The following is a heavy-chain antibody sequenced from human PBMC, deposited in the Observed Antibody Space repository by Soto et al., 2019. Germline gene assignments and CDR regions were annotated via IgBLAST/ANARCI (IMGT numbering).Heavy chain of an antibody. CDR2: MNPNSGNT. D-gene: IGHD6-19*01. Sequence: QVQLVQSGAEVKKPGASVKVSCKASVYTFTSYDVNWVRQATGQGLEWMGWMNPNSGNTGYAQKLQGRVTMTRNTSISTAYMELSSLRSDDPAVYYCARERSSGWYVDFWSQGTLVTVSS. V-gene: IGHV1-8*01. J-gene: IGHJ4*02. CDR3: ARERSSGWYVDF. CDR1: VYTFTSYD.